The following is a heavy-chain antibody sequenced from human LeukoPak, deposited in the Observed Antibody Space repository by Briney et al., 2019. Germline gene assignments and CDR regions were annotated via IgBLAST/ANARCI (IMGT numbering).Heavy chain of an antibody. CDR2: ISAYDGNT. V-gene: IGHV1-18*01. CDR3: ARDLRQWLD. J-gene: IGHJ4*02. CDR1: GYTFTGYG. Sequence: ASVKVSCKASGYTFTGYGISWVRQAPGQGLEWMGWISAYDGNTNYAQKLQGRVTMTTDTSTSTAYVELRSLRSDDTAVYYCARDLRQWLDWGQGTLVTVSS. D-gene: IGHD6-19*01.